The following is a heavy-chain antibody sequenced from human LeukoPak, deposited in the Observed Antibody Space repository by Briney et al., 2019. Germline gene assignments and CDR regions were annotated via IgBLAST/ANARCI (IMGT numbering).Heavy chain of an antibody. Sequence: ASAKVSCKASGYTFTGYYMHWVRQAPGQGLEWMGWINPNSGGTNYAQKFQGRVTMTRDTSISTAYMELSRLRSDDTAVYYCASSRYFDWLTFDYWGQGTLVTVSS. CDR3: ASSRYFDWLTFDY. CDR2: INPNSGGT. D-gene: IGHD3-9*01. V-gene: IGHV1-2*02. CDR1: GYTFTGYY. J-gene: IGHJ4*02.